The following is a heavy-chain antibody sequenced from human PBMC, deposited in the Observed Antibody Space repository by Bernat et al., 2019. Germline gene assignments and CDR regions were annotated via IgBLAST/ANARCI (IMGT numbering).Heavy chain of an antibody. CDR2: ISSSGTTI. CDR3: AIQYSSSAGFDH. Sequence: EVQLVESGGGLVQPGGSLRLSCAASGFTFSNYEMTWVRQAPGKGLEWVSYISSSGTTIYYADSVKGRFTISRDNAKNSLYLQMNSLRAEDTAVYYCAIQYSSSAGFDHWGQGTLVTVSS. V-gene: IGHV3-48*03. J-gene: IGHJ4*02. CDR1: GFTFSNYE. D-gene: IGHD6-6*01.